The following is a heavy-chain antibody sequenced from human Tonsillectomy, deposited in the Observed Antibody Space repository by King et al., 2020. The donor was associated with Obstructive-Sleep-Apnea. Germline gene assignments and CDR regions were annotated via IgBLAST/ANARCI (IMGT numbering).Heavy chain of an antibody. CDR3: ARESAIIGNSRFHD. Sequence: QLQESGPGLVKPSQTLPLTCSVSGASISSGDYYWPWIRQTPGKGLEWIGIVYSSGTTYYNPSLKSRISISLDTSKNRFSLNLSSVTAADTAVYFCARESAIIGNSRFHDWGQGILVTVSS. D-gene: IGHD4-23*01. CDR2: VYSSGTT. V-gene: IGHV4-30-4*01. CDR1: GASISSGDYY. J-gene: IGHJ1*01.